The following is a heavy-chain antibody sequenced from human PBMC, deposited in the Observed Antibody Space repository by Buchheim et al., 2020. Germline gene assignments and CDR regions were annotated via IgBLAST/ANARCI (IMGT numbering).Heavy chain of an antibody. CDR1: GFSISNDW. Sequence: EVQLVESGGDLVQPGGSLRLSCVASGFSISNDWMHWVRQAPGKGLEWVSHMNNDGTITNYAGSVRGRFTVSRDSAKTTLFLQMNSLRAEDTAVYYCAGGGYTGMAHWGRGTL. J-gene: IGHJ4*02. CDR2: MNNDGTIT. D-gene: IGHD3-16*02. CDR3: AGGGYTGMAH. V-gene: IGHV3-74*01.